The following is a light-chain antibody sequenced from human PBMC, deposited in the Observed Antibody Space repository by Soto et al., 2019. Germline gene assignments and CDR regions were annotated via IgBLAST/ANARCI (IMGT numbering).Light chain of an antibody. Sequence: DIQLTQSPSTVSGSVAHRLTITCRASQTISSWLAWYQQKPGKAPKLLIYKASTLKSGVPSRFSGSGSGTDFTLTISSLQPEDFATYYCQQSYSTPPITFGQGTRLEIK. CDR3: QQSYSTPPIT. CDR2: KAS. J-gene: IGKJ5*01. V-gene: IGKV1-5*03. CDR1: QTISSW.